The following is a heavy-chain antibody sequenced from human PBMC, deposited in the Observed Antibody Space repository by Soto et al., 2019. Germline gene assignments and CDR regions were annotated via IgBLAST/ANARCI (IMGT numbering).Heavy chain of an antibody. CDR3: ARGIAAARRWGWFDP. V-gene: IGHV1-69*13. Sequence: GASVKVSCKASGGTFSSYAISWVRQAPGQGLEWMGGIIPIFGTANYAQKFQGRVTITADESTSTAYMELSSLRSEDTAVYYCARGIAAARRWGWFDPWGQGTLVTVLL. CDR2: IIPIFGTA. J-gene: IGHJ5*02. D-gene: IGHD6-13*01. CDR1: GGTFSSYA.